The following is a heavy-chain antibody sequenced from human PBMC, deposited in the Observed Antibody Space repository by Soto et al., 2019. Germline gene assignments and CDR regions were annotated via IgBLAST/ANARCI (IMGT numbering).Heavy chain of an antibody. D-gene: IGHD2-15*01. CDR3: ARSYCSGGSCPILFDY. CDR2: IYYSGST. Sequence: QLQLQESGPGLVKPSETLSLTCTVSGGSISSSSYYWGWIRQPPGKGLEWIGSIYYSGSTYYNPSLRSRVTISVDTSKNQFSLKRSSVTAADTAVYYCARSYCSGGSCPILFDYWGQGTLVTVSS. J-gene: IGHJ4*02. V-gene: IGHV4-39*01. CDR1: GGSISSSSYY.